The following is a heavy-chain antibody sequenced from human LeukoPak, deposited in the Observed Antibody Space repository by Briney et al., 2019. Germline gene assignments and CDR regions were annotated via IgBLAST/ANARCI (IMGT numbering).Heavy chain of an antibody. Sequence: ASVKVSCKASGGTFSSYAISWARQAPGQGLEWMGGIIPIFGTANYAQKFQGRVTITTDESTGTAYMELSSLRSEDTAVYYCASSPVAARLYNNYYYYYMDVWGKGTTVTVSS. CDR1: GGTFSSYA. D-gene: IGHD6-6*01. V-gene: IGHV1-69*05. CDR3: ASSPVAARLYNNYYYYYMDV. CDR2: IIPIFGTA. J-gene: IGHJ6*03.